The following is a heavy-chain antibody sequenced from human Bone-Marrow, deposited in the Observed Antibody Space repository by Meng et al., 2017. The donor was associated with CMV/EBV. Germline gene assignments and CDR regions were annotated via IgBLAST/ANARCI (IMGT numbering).Heavy chain of an antibody. CDR2: INHSGST. D-gene: IGHD2-2*01. CDR1: GFVFSNSN. CDR3: ARGRYCSSTSCVNTVLYYYYGMDV. J-gene: IGHJ6*02. V-gene: IGHV4-34*01. Sequence: ESLKISCAASGFVFSNSNMNWVRQAPGKGLEWIGEINHSGSTNYNPSLKSRVTISVDTSKNQFSLKLSSVTAADTAVYYCARGRYCSSTSCVNTVLYYYYGMDVWGQGTTVTVSS.